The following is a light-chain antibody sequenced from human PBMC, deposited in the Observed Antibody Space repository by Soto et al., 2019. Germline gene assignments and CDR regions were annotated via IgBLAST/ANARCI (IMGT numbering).Light chain of an antibody. J-gene: IGKJ1*01. CDR3: QQYNSYSVT. Sequence: DIQMTQSPSTLSSSEGDRVTISCLASQSVSIWLAWYQQKPGRAPKLLIYKSSILESGVPSRFSGSGSGTEFTLVISSLQPDDFATYYCQQYNSYSVTFGQGTKVDI. CDR2: KSS. CDR1: QSVSIW. V-gene: IGKV1-5*03.